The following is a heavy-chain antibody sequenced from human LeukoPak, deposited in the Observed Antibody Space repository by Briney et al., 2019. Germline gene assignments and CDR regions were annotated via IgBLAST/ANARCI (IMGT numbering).Heavy chain of an antibody. CDR2: INTSGRT. D-gene: IGHD6-19*01. CDR1: GGSISSGSYY. Sequence: PSQTLSLTCTVSGGSISSGSYYWSWIRQPAGKGLEWIGRINTSGRTDYNPSLKSRVTISVDTSKNQFSLKLSSVTAADTAVYYCARHVHLFSGWYSSAKFDPWGQGTLVTVSS. J-gene: IGHJ5*02. CDR3: ARHVHLFSGWYSSAKFDP. V-gene: IGHV4-61*02.